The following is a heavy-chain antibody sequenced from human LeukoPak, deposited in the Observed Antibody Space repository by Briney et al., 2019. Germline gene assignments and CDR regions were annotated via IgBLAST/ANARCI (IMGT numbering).Heavy chain of an antibody. J-gene: IGHJ6*04. CDR2: IYYSGST. CDR3: ARDKGSGLDYYYYYGMDV. CDR1: GGSISSSSYY. V-gene: IGHV4-61*01. D-gene: IGHD3-10*01. Sequence: SETLSLTCTVSGGSISSSSYYWGWIRQPPGKGLEWIGYIYYSGSTNYNPSLKSRVTISVDTSKNQFSLKLSSVTAADTAVYYCARDKGSGLDYYYYYGMDVWGKGTTVTVSS.